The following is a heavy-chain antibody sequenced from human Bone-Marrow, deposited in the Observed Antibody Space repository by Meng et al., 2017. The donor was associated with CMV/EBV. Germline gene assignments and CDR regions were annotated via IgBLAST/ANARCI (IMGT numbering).Heavy chain of an antibody. Sequence: GESLKISCAASGFTFSSYGMHWVRQAPGKGLEWVANIKQDGSEKYYVDSVKGRFTISRDNAKNSLYLQMNSLRAEDTAVYYCARDSSGYLALFDYWGQGTLVTVSS. CDR3: ARDSSGYLALFDY. CDR2: IKQDGSEK. D-gene: IGHD3-22*01. J-gene: IGHJ4*02. V-gene: IGHV3-7*01. CDR1: GFTFSSYG.